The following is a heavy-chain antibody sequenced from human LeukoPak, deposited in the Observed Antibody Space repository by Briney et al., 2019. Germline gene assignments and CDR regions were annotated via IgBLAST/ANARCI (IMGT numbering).Heavy chain of an antibody. V-gene: IGHV1-69*04. Sequence: ASVKVSCKASGGTFSSYAISWVRQAPGQGLEWMGRIIPILGIANYAQKFQGRVTITADKSTSTAYMELSSLRSEDTAVYYCARGGQYCTNGVCYSYYYGMDVWGQGTTVTVSS. D-gene: IGHD2-8*01. J-gene: IGHJ6*02. CDR1: GGTFSSYA. CDR3: ARGGQYCTNGVCYSYYYGMDV. CDR2: IIPILGIA.